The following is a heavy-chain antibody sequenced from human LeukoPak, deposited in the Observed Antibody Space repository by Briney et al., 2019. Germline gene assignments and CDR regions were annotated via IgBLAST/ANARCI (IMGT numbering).Heavy chain of an antibody. CDR1: GFTFSSYS. CDR2: ISSSSSYI. J-gene: IGHJ4*02. D-gene: IGHD5-12*01. V-gene: IGHV3-21*01. Sequence: KPGGSLRLSCAASGFTFSSYSMNWVRQAPGKGLEWVSSISSSSSYIYYADSVKSRFTISRDNAKNSLYLQMNSLRAEDTAVYYCARDGGGYDWDLDYWGQGTLVTVSS. CDR3: ARDGGGYDWDLDY.